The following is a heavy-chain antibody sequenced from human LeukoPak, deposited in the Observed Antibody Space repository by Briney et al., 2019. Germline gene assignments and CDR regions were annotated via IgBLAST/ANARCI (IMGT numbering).Heavy chain of an antibody. CDR2: IYYSGST. D-gene: IGHD3-22*01. CDR1: GGSISSYY. Sequence: PSETLSLTCTVSGGSISSYYWSWIRQPPGKGLEWIGYIYYSGSTNYNPSLKSRVTILVDTSKNQFSLKLSSVTAADTAVYYCARPDYYDSSGYGAFDIWGQGTMVTVSS. CDR3: ARPDYYDSSGYGAFDI. J-gene: IGHJ3*02. V-gene: IGHV4-59*01.